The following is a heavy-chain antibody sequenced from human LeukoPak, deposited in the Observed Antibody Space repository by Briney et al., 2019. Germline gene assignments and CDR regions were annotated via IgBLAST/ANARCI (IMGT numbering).Heavy chain of an antibody. CDR2: ISWNSGSI. CDR1: GFTFDDYA. CDR3: AKGTGRYWTFFDY. D-gene: IGHD1-26*01. Sequence: QSGRSLRLSCAASGFTFDDYAMHWVRRAPGKGLEWVSGISWNSGSIDYADSVKGRFAISRDNAKNSLYLQMNSLRPEDTAFYYCAKGTGRYWTFFDYWGQGTLVTVSS. J-gene: IGHJ4*02. V-gene: IGHV3-9*01.